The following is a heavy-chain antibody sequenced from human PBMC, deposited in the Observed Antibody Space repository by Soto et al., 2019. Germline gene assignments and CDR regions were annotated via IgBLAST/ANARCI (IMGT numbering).Heavy chain of an antibody. J-gene: IGHJ4*02. CDR1: GFTFSSYG. Sequence: PGGSLRLSCAASGFTFSSYGMHWVRQAPVKGLEWVAVVSYDGRNKYYGDSVKGRFTISRDNSKNTLYLQMDSLRAEDTAVYYCAKQGDYDGRFHYWGQGTLVTVSS. CDR2: VSYDGRNK. V-gene: IGHV3-30*18. CDR3: AKQGDYDGRFHY. D-gene: IGHD4-17*01.